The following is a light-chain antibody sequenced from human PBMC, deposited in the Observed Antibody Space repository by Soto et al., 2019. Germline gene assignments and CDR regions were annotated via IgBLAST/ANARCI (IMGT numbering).Light chain of an antibody. CDR2: GAS. J-gene: IGKJ2*01. Sequence: EIVLTQSPGTLSLSPGERATLSCRASQSVSSSYLAWYQQKPGQAPRLLIYGASSRATGIPDRFSGSGSGTDVTLTISRLAPEELAVYDWQQRDTFGKGTKQEIK. V-gene: IGKV3-20*01. CDR1: QSVSSSY. CDR3: QQRDT.